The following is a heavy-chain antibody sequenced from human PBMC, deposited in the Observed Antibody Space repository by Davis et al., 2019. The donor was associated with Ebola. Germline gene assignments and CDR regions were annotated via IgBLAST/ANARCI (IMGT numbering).Heavy chain of an antibody. D-gene: IGHD3-16*01. J-gene: IGHJ6*02. V-gene: IGHV3-7*01. CDR1: GFTFSSYG. CDR3: ARHYVYDYYMGLDV. Sequence: GESLKISCAASGFTFSSYGMHWVRQAPGKGLEWVANIKGDGSETYFADSGKGRFTISRDNAKRSLFLQMNSLRAEDTAVYYCARHYVYDYYMGLDVWGQGTTVTVSS. CDR2: IKGDGSET.